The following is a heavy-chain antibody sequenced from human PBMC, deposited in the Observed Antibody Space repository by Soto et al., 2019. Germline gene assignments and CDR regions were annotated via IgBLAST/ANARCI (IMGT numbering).Heavy chain of an antibody. D-gene: IGHD2-8*01. CDR1: GGSISSYY. V-gene: IGHV4-59*01. J-gene: IGHJ4*02. CDR2: IYYSGST. Sequence: QVQLQESGPGLVKPSETLSLTCTVSGGSISSYYWSWIRQPTGKGLEWIGYIYYSGSTNYNPSLTSRVTISVDTSKNQFSLKLSSVTAADTAVYYCASGYCTNGVCYVDYWGQGTLVTVSS. CDR3: ASGYCTNGVCYVDY.